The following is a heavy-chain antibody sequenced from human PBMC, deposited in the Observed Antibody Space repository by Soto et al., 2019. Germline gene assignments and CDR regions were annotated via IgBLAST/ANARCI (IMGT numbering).Heavy chain of an antibody. Sequence: PGGSLRLSCAASGFTFSNAWMNWVRQAPGKGLEWVGRIKSKTDGGTTDYAAPVKGRFTISRDDSKNTLYLQMNSLKTEDTAVYYCTTDTKYYYDSSGYYYSRYYYYGMDVWGQGTTVTAP. D-gene: IGHD3-22*01. J-gene: IGHJ6*02. CDR1: GFTFSNAW. CDR2: IKSKTDGGTT. CDR3: TTDTKYYYDSSGYYYSRYYYYGMDV. V-gene: IGHV3-15*07.